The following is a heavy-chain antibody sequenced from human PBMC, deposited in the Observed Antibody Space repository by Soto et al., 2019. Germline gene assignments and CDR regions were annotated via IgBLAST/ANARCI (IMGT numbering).Heavy chain of an antibody. J-gene: IGHJ6*02. D-gene: IGHD3-9*01. CDR3: ARGAYDILTGYYDYYYYGMDV. V-gene: IGHV4-34*01. Sequence: PAETLSLTCAVYGGSFSGYYWSWIRQPPGKGLEWIGEVNHSGSTNYNPSLKSRVTISVDTSKNQFSLKLSSVTAADTAVYYCARGAYDILTGYYDYYYYGMDVWGQGTTVTVSS. CDR1: GGSFSGYY. CDR2: VNHSGST.